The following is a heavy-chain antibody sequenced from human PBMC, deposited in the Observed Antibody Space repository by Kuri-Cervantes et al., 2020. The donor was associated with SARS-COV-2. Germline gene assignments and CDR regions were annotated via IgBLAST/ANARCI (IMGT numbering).Heavy chain of an antibody. CDR2: ISSSSSYI. Sequence: ETLSLTCAASGFTFSSYSMNWVRQAPGKGLEWVSSISSSSSYIYYADSVKGRFTISRDNAKNSLYLQMNSLRAEDMAVYYCARAADMGIFDYWGQGTLVTVSS. J-gene: IGHJ4*02. CDR1: GFTFSSYS. D-gene: IGHD2-15*01. CDR3: ARAADMGIFDY. V-gene: IGHV3-21*01.